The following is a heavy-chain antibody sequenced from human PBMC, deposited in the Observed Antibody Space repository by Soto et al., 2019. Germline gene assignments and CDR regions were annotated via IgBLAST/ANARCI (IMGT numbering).Heavy chain of an antibody. D-gene: IGHD1-26*01. CDR1: GGTFSSYA. Sequence: SVKVSCKASGGTFSSYAIIWVRQAPGQGLEWMGGIIPIFGTANYAQKFQGRVTITADESTSTAYMELSSLRSEDTAVYYCARDLLRREGGATAGYYGMDVWGQGTTVTVSS. CDR3: ARDLLRREGGATAGYYGMDV. J-gene: IGHJ6*02. CDR2: IIPIFGTA. V-gene: IGHV1-69*13.